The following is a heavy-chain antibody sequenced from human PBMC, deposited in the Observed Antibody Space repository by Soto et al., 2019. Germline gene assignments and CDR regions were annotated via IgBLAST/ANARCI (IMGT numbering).Heavy chain of an antibody. CDR2: ISAYNGNT. D-gene: IGHD3-16*01. Sequence: ASVKVSCKTSGYTFSNYGINWVRQAPGQGLEWMGWISAYNGNTNFAQKLQGRVSLTTDTSSTTAYMDLGSLTSDDTAVYYCVMVNNYVTPTPQDVWGKGTRVTVSS. CDR3: VMVNNYVTPTPQDV. CDR1: GYTFSNYG. J-gene: IGHJ6*04. V-gene: IGHV1-18*01.